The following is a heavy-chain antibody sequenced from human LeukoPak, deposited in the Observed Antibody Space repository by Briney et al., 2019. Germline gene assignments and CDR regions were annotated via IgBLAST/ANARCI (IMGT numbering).Heavy chain of an antibody. J-gene: IGHJ4*02. CDR2: IKQDESEK. CDR1: GFTFSNYW. CDR3: ARDPSGSDFDY. V-gene: IGHV3-7*01. Sequence: PGGSLRLSCAASGFTFSNYWMSWVRQVPGKGLEWVANIKQDESEKFYVDSVKGRFTISRDNAKNSLYLQMNSLRAEDTAVYYCARDPSGSDFDYWGQGTLVTVSS. D-gene: IGHD5-12*01.